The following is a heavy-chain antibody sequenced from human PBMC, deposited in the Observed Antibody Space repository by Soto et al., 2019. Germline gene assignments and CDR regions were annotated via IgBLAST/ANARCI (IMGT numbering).Heavy chain of an antibody. CDR3: AKDQSNSNPLYYFDY. D-gene: IGHD4-4*01. CDR2: MSATGENT. CDR1: RFTFSIYA. J-gene: IGHJ4*02. Sequence: GGSLRLSCAASRFTFSIYAMTWVRQAPGKGLEWVSSMSATGENTHYADSVKGRFTISRDNSKNILYLQMNSLRAEDTAVYYCAKDQSNSNPLYYFDYWGEGTLVTVSS. V-gene: IGHV3-23*01.